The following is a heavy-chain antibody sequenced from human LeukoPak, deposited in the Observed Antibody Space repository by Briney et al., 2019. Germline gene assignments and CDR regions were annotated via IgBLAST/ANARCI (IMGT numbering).Heavy chain of an antibody. CDR2: ISAYNGNT. V-gene: IGHV1-18*01. CDR1: GYTFTSYG. Sequence: ASVKVSCKASGYTFTSYGISWVRQAPGQGLEWMGWISAYNGNTNYAQKLQGRVTMTTDTSTSTAYMELRSLRSDDTAVYYCARNPSLVVPAAIDIWGQGTLVTVSS. CDR3: ARNPSLVVPAAIDI. J-gene: IGHJ4*02. D-gene: IGHD2-2*01.